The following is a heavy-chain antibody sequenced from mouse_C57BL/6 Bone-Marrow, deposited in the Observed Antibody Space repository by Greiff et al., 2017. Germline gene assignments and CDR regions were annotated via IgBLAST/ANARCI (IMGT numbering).Heavy chain of an antibody. Sequence: QVQLQQPGAELVMPGASVKLSCKASGYTFTSYWMHWVKQRPGPGLEWIGEIDPSDSYTNYNQKFKGKSTLTVDKSSSTAYMQLSSLTSEDSAVYYCAREDYYGSSWYFDVWGTGTTVTVSS. D-gene: IGHD1-1*01. V-gene: IGHV1-69*01. J-gene: IGHJ1*03. CDR3: AREDYYGSSWYFDV. CDR1: GYTFTSYW. CDR2: IDPSDSYT.